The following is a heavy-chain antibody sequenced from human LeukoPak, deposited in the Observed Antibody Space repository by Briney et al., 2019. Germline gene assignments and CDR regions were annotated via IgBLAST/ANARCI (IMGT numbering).Heavy chain of an antibody. D-gene: IGHD4-23*01. J-gene: IGHJ6*03. CDR3: ASRRTTVVTAESYYYYYMDV. CDR1: GYTFTGYY. Sequence: ASVKVSCKASGYTFTGYYMHWVRQAPGQGLEWMGWINPNSGGTNYAQKFQGRVTMTRDTSISTAYMELSRLRSDDTAVYYCASRRTTVVTAESYYYYYMDVWGKGTTVTVSS. CDR2: INPNSGGT. V-gene: IGHV1-2*02.